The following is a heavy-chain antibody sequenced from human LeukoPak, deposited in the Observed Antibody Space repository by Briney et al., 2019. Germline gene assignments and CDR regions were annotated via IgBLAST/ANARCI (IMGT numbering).Heavy chain of an antibody. Sequence: GGSLRLSCAASGFIFRNYGVHWVRQAPGKGLEWVAAIWYDGTNENYVDSVKGRFTISRDNSKNTLYLEMDNLRVEDTAVYYCVRGYYDGNSDFDYWGQGTLVTVSS. D-gene: IGHD3-3*01. CDR1: GFIFRNYG. CDR3: VRGYYDGNSDFDY. V-gene: IGHV3-33*01. CDR2: IWYDGTNE. J-gene: IGHJ4*02.